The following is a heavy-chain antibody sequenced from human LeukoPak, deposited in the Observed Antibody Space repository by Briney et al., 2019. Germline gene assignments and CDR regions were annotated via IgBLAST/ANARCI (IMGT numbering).Heavy chain of an antibody. D-gene: IGHD6-13*01. CDR2: MNPNSGNT. V-gene: IGHV1-8*02. CDR3: AKEGGVIAAAGTGGL. CDR1: GYTFTSYF. J-gene: IGHJ4*02. Sequence: ASVKVSCKASGYTFTSYFIHWVRQATGQGLEWMGWMNPNSGNTGYAQKFQGRVTMTRNTSISTAYMELSSLRAEDTAVYYCAKEGGVIAAAGTGGLWGQRTLVTVSS.